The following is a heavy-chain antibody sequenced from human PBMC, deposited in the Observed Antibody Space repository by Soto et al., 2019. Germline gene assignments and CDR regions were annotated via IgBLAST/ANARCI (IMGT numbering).Heavy chain of an antibody. D-gene: IGHD4-4*01. Sequence: PGGSLILSCAASGFTFSSYAMSWVRQAPGKGLEWVSAISGSGGSTYYADSVKGRFTISRDNSKNTLYLQMNSLRAEDTAVYYCAKPWAHYSIKGLANWFDPWGQGTLVTVSS. J-gene: IGHJ5*02. V-gene: IGHV3-23*01. CDR1: GFTFSSYA. CDR3: AKPWAHYSIKGLANWFDP. CDR2: ISGSGGST.